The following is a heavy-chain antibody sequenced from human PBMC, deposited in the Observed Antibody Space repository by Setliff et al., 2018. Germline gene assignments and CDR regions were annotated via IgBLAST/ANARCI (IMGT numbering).Heavy chain of an antibody. CDR1: DDSMNSGAYH. Sequence: PSETLSLTCIVSDDSMNSGAYHWSWIRQHPGQGLEWIGYISYSATTSYNPSLKSRISISMHTSRDQLSLQLTAVTAADTATYYCAHTEVAVTAFVIWGQGTMVTVSS. CDR2: ISYSATT. D-gene: IGHD4-4*01. CDR3: AHTEVAVTAFVI. V-gene: IGHV4-31*03. J-gene: IGHJ3*02.